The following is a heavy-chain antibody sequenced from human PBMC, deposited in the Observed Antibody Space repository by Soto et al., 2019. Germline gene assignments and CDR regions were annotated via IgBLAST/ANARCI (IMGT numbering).Heavy chain of an antibody. D-gene: IGHD6-6*01. V-gene: IGHV3-23*01. J-gene: IGHJ6*02. CDR1: GFTFSSYA. CDR3: AKDLVEQLGNSYYYYYGMDV. CDR2: ISGSGGST. Sequence: GGSLRLSCAASGFTFSSYAMSWVRQAPGKGLEWVSAISGSGGSTYYADSVKGRFTISRDNSKNTLYLQMNSLRAEDTAVYYCAKDLVEQLGNSYYYYYGMDVWGQGTTVTVSS.